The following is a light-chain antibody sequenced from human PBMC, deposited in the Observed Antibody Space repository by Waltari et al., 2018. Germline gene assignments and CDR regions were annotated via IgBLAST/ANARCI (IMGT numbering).Light chain of an antibody. CDR1: QFIDKW. Sequence: TQMTQSPSTLSASVGDRVTITCRASQFIDKWLAWYQQKPGKAPKLLIDKATNLETGVPSRFTGSGSGTEFTLTIRSLQPDDSATFYCLQYHDYSSFGQGTKLEIK. V-gene: IGKV1-5*03. CDR2: KAT. CDR3: LQYHDYSS. J-gene: IGKJ2*03.